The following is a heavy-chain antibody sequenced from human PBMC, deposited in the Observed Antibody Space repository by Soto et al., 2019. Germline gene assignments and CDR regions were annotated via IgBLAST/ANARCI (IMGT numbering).Heavy chain of an antibody. CDR2: IDWDDDK. D-gene: IGHD6-13*01. Sequence: GSGPTLVNPTQTLTLTCAFSGFSLSTSGMRVSWIRQPPGKALEWLARIDWDDDKLYSTSLKTRLTISKDNSKNQVVLTMTNMDPVDTATYYCARSIVAAGNRWFDPWGQGTLVTVSS. CDR3: ARSIVAAGNRWFDP. CDR1: GFSLSTSGMR. J-gene: IGHJ5*02. V-gene: IGHV2-70*04.